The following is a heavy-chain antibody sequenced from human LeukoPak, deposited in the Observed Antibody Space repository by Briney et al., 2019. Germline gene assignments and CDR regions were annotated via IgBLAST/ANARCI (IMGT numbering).Heavy chain of an antibody. V-gene: IGHV4-34*01. CDR2: INHSGST. D-gene: IGHD6-19*01. CDR1: GGSFSGYY. Sequence: PSETLSLTCAVYGGSFSGYYWSWIRQPPGKGLEWIGEINHSGSTNYNPSLESRVTISVDTSKNQFSLKLSSVTAADTAVYYCARLPSYGSGWTRRAFDIWGQGTMVTVSS. J-gene: IGHJ3*02. CDR3: ARLPSYGSGWTRRAFDI.